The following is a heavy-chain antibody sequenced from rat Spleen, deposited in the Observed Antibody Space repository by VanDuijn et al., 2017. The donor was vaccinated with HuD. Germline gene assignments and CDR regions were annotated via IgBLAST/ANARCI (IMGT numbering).Heavy chain of an antibody. CDR1: GFTFTNYG. Sequence: EVQLVESGGGLVQPGRSLKLSCAASGFTFTNYGMHWIRQAPTNGLECVASISPSGSTTHYRDSVRGRFTICRDVAKSTLYLQMDSLRSEDTSTYYCATAGSRVSRFAYWGQGTLVTVSS. J-gene: IGHJ3*01. CDR2: ISPSGSTT. D-gene: IGHD1-4*01. V-gene: IGHV5-19*01. CDR3: ATAGSRVSRFAY.